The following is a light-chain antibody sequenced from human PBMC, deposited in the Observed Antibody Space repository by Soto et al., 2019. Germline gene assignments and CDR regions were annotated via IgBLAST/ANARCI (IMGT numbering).Light chain of an antibody. J-gene: IGLJ2*01. CDR1: SSNIGTNT. CDR3: AAWDVSLVV. Sequence: QSVLTRPPSASGTPGQRVTISCSGSSSNIGTNTVIWYQQLPGAAPKLLIYSDNQRPSGVPDRFSGSKSGTSASLAISGLQSGDEADYFCAAWDVSLVVFGGGTKLTVL. V-gene: IGLV1-44*01. CDR2: SDN.